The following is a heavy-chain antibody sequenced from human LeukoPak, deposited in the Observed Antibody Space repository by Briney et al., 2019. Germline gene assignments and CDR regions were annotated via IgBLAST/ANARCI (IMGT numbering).Heavy chain of an antibody. CDR3: ARHGSVSSGALV. Sequence: SETLSLTCTVSGGSISSYYWSWIRQPPGKGLEWIGYIFYSGSTNYNPSLKSRVTISVDTSKNQFSLKLSSVTAADTAVYYCARHGSVSSGALVWGQGTLVTASS. CDR2: IFYSGST. CDR1: GGSISSYY. J-gene: IGHJ4*02. V-gene: IGHV4-59*08. D-gene: IGHD3-22*01.